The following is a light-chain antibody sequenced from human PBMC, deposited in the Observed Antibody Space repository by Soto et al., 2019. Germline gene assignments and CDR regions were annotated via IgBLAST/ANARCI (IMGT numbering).Light chain of an antibody. V-gene: IGKV3-15*01. CDR3: QQYNNWPPSII. Sequence: SPATLSVSLGERVALSGRASESVSSNLAWYQQRPGQAPRLLIYGASTRATETPLRFRGSGSGTEFTLTISSLQSEDLAVYYCQQYNNWPPSIIFGPGTRLEIK. CDR2: GAS. J-gene: IGKJ5*01. CDR1: ESVSSN.